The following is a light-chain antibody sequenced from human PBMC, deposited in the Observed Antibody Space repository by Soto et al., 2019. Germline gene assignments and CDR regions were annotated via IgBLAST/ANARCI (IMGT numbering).Light chain of an antibody. CDR3: CSYTRSGTLI. V-gene: IGLV2-14*01. CDR2: DVS. Sequence: QSVLTQPASVSGPPGQSITISCVGTSSDIGDYNYVSWYQQHPGEVPKVIIYDVSNRPSGVSYRFSGTKSGNTASLTISGLQAGDEADYYCCSYTRSGTLIFGTGTRSTS. J-gene: IGLJ1*01. CDR1: SSDIGDYNY.